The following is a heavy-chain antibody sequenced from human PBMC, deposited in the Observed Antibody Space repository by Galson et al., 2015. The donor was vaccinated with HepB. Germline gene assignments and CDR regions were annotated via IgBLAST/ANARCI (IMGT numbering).Heavy chain of an antibody. Sequence: SLRLSCAASGFTFSSYSMNWVRQAPGKGLEWVSYISSSSSTIYYADSVKGRFTISRDNAKNSLYLQMNSLRAEDTAVYYCARDFVVVPAATYWYFDLWGRGTLVTVSS. V-gene: IGHV3-48*01. CDR3: ARDFVVVPAATYWYFDL. CDR2: ISSSSSTI. CDR1: GFTFSSYS. D-gene: IGHD2-2*01. J-gene: IGHJ2*01.